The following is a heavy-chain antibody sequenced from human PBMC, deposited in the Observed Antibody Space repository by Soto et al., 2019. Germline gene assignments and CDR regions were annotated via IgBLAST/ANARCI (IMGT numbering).Heavy chain of an antibody. CDR2: ISAYNGNT. J-gene: IGHJ4*02. CDR1: GYTFTGYY. Sequence: ASVKVSCKASGYTFTGYYMHWVRQAPGQGLEWMGWISAYNGNTNYAQKLQGRVTMTTDTSTSTAYMELRSLRSDDTAVYYCATSPKPLLGYYWGQGTLVTVSS. V-gene: IGHV1-18*04. D-gene: IGHD7-27*01. CDR3: ATSPKPLLGYY.